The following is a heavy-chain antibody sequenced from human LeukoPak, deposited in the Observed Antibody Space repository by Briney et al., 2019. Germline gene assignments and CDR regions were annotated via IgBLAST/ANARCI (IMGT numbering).Heavy chain of an antibody. J-gene: IGHJ4*02. CDR2: IHYSGST. V-gene: IGHV4-59*01. D-gene: IGHD7-27*01. CDR1: GGSISSYY. CDR3: ASRKLGNDY. Sequence: PSETLSLTCTVSGGSISSYYWSWIRQPPGKGLEWIGYIHYSGSTNYKPSLKSRVTMSVDTSKNQFSLNLSSVTAADTAVYYCASRKLGNDYWGQGTLVTVSS.